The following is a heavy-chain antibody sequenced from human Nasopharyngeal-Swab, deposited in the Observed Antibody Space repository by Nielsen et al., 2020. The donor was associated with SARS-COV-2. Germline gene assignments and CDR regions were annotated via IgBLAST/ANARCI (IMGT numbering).Heavy chain of an antibody. V-gene: IGHV4-39*07. CDR3: ARIGPPYSNYAVDP. CDR2: IYYSGST. J-gene: IGHJ5*02. D-gene: IGHD4-11*01. Sequence: RQAPGKRLEWIGSIYYSGSTYYNPSLKSRVTISVDTSKNQFSLKLSSVTAADTAVYYCARIGPPYSNYAVDPWGQGTPVTVSS.